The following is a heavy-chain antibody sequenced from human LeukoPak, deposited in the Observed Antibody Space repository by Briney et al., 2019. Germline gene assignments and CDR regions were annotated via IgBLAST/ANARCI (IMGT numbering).Heavy chain of an antibody. CDR3: ARDPITDYGGNDAFDI. CDR1: GYTFTGYF. J-gene: IGHJ3*02. D-gene: IGHD4-23*01. Sequence: ASVKVSCKASGYTFTGYFMHWVRPAPGQGVEWMGWIYPDSGVTNYAQKLQGRVTMTRDTSISTAYMDLSRLRSDDTAVYYCARDPITDYGGNDAFDIWRQGTMATVCS. V-gene: IGHV1-2*02. CDR2: IYPDSGVT.